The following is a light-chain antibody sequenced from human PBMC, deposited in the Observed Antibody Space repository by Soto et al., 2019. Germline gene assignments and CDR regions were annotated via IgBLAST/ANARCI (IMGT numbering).Light chain of an antibody. Sequence: LTQPASVSASPGQSITIPCTGTSSDVGSYNLVSWFQQHPGKVPKLLIYEGTKRPSGLSDRFSGPKSGTTASLTISGLQAEDEAHYYCYSYAGENLYVFGTGTKVTVL. CDR2: EGT. CDR3: YSYAGENLYV. V-gene: IGLV2-23*01. CDR1: SSDVGSYNL. J-gene: IGLJ1*01.